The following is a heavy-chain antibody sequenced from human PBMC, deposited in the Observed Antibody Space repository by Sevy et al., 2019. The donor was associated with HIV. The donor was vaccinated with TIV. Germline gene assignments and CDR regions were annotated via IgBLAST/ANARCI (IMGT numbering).Heavy chain of an antibody. Sequence: ASVKVSCKASGYTFTAYYMHWVRQAPGQGLEWMGRISPNSGGTNYAQKFQGRVTMTRDTSISTAYMELNRLRSDDTAVYYCARGHSSSPGNRGQGTLVTVSS. CDR2: ISPNSGGT. J-gene: IGHJ4*02. D-gene: IGHD6-6*01. CDR3: ARGHSSSPGN. V-gene: IGHV1-2*06. CDR1: GYTFTAYY.